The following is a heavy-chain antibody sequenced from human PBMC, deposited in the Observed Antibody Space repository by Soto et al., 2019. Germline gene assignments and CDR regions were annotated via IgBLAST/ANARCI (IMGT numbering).Heavy chain of an antibody. V-gene: IGHV3-7*01. CDR1: GFSISGNW. Sequence: EVQLVESGGGLVQPGGSLRLSCVASGFSISGNWMIWVRQAPGRGPEWVANIGQDGNGKNYVDSVKGRFTISRDNANNSLFLQMNSLRVKDTAVYYCARGQGWADYWGQGTLVTVSS. J-gene: IGHJ4*02. D-gene: IGHD6-19*01. CDR3: ARGQGWADY. CDR2: IGQDGNGK.